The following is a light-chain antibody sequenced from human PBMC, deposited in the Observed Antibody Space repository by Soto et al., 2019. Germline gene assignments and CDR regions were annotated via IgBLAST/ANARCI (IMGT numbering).Light chain of an antibody. V-gene: IGKV1-27*01. CDR2: GAY. CDR1: EDINNF. J-gene: IGKJ5*01. CDR3: QQADSLPLVT. Sequence: DIQMTQSPSSLSASVGDRVTITCRASEDINNFLAWYQQRPGKAPTLLIFGAYTLHSGVPSRFSGSGSGTDFTLTISSLQPEDVATYYCQQADSLPLVTFGQGTRLDLK.